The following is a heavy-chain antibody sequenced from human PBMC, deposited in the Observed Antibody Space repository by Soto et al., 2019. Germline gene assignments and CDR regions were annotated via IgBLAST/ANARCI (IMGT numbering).Heavy chain of an antibody. Sequence: GGSLRLSCAASGFTFSSYAMSWVRQAPGKGLEWVSAISGSGGSTYYADPVKGRFTISRDNSKNTLYLQMNSLRVVDTAVYYCAKGTVVVVAATKYYFDYWGQGTLVTVSS. J-gene: IGHJ4*02. CDR1: GFTFSSYA. D-gene: IGHD2-15*01. V-gene: IGHV3-23*01. CDR3: AKGTVVVVAATKYYFDY. CDR2: ISGSGGST.